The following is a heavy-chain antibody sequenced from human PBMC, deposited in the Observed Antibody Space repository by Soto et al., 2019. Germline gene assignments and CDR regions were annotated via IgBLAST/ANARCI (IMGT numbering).Heavy chain of an antibody. CDR3: ARDTPDLSFDY. D-gene: IGHD2-21*02. Sequence: PSETLSLTCTVSGGSISSYYWSWIRQPPGKGLEWIGYIYYSGSTNYNPSLKSRVTISVDTSKNQFSLKLSSVTAADTAVYYCARDTPDLSFDYWGQGTLVTVSS. V-gene: IGHV4-59*01. CDR1: GGSISSYY. CDR2: IYYSGST. J-gene: IGHJ4*02.